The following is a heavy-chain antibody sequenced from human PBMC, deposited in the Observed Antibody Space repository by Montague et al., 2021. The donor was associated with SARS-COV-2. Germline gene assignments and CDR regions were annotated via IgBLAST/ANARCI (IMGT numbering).Heavy chain of an antibody. D-gene: IGHD3-10*01. J-gene: IGHJ5*02. CDR2: IYYGGST. CDR3: AREGGEGWFDP. Sequence: SETLSLTCTVSGGSISRYYWSWIRQTPGKGLEWIGYIYYGGSTXXXPSLKSRVTISVDTSRNQFSLNLSSVTAADTAVYYCAREGGEGWFDPWGQGTMVTVSS. CDR1: GGSISRYY. V-gene: IGHV4-59*01.